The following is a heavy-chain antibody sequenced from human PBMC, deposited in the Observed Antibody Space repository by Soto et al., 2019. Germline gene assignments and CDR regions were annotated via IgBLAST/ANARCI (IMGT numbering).Heavy chain of an antibody. Sequence: QLQLQESGPGLVKPSGTLSLTCAVSSGSISSSNWWSWVRQPPGKGLEWIGEIYHSGSTNYNPSLKSRVTISVDKSKNQFSLKLSSVTAADTAVYYCARLGYCSGGSCPTSFDYWGQGTLVTVSS. CDR2: IYHSGST. CDR3: ARLGYCSGGSCPTSFDY. J-gene: IGHJ4*02. CDR1: SGSISSSNW. D-gene: IGHD2-15*01. V-gene: IGHV4-4*02.